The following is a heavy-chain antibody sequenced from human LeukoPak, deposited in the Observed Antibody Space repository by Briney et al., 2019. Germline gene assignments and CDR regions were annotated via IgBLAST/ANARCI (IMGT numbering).Heavy chain of an antibody. CDR3: TTDQEPTVTRGVFDY. V-gene: IGHV1-24*01. CDR1: GYTLTELS. J-gene: IGHJ4*02. CDR2: FDPEDGET. Sequence: ASVKVSCKVSGYTLTELSMHWVRQAPGKGLEWMGGFDPEDGETIYAQKFQGRVTMTEDTSTDTAYMGLSSLRSEDTAVYYCTTDQEPTVTRGVFDYWGQGTLVTVSS. D-gene: IGHD4-17*01.